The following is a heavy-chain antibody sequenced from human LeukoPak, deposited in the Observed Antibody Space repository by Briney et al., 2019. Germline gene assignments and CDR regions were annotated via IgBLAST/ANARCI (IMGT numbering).Heavy chain of an antibody. CDR3: ASFGVLSGSYERYFDY. CDR2: IYSGGSI. V-gene: IGHV3-53*04. CDR1: GFTISSNY. D-gene: IGHD3-10*01. J-gene: IGHJ4*02. Sequence: GSLRLSCAASGFTISSNYMSWVRQAPGKGLEWVSVIYSGGSIYYADSVKGRFTISRHNSKNTLYLQMNSLRAEDTAVYYCASFGVLSGSYERYFDYWGQGTLVTVSS.